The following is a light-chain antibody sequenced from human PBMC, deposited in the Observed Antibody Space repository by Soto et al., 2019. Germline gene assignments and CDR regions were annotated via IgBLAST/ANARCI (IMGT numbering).Light chain of an antibody. CDR1: QNVNNW. V-gene: IGKV1-5*01. CDR3: QQYNTYWT. CDR2: DAS. J-gene: IGKJ1*01. Sequence: DIQITQFPSALSASVGDRVTITCRASQNVNNWLAWYQHKPGKAPQLLIYDASVLETGVPSRISGSGSGTEFTLAISGLQSDDFATYSCQQYNTYWTFGPGTKVDIK.